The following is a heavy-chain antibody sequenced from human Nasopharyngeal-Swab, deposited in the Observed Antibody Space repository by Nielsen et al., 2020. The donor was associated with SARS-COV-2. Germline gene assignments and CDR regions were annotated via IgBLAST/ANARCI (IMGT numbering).Heavy chain of an antibody. V-gene: IGHV3-30*18. Sequence: GGSLRLSCAASGFTFSSFGMHWVRQAPGKGREWVAFIAHDASNEYYGDSVKGRFTISRHNSRATVYLQLNSLTAEDTAVYFCAKDYEQWKIRGNFDHWGQGTLVTVSS. CDR1: GFTFSSFG. CDR2: IAHDASNE. CDR3: AKDYEQWKIRGNFDH. J-gene: IGHJ4*02. D-gene: IGHD6-19*01.